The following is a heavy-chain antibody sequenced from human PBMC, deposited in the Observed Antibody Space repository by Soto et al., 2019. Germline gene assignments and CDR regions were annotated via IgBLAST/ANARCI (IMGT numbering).Heavy chain of an antibody. CDR3: ARVGVYDFWRRYGLAD. V-gene: IGHV1-46*01. Sequence: ASVKVSCKASGYTFTSYYMHWVRQAPGQGLEWMGIINPSGGSTSYAQKFQGRVTMTRDTSTSTVYMELSSLRSEDTAVYYCARVGVYDFWRRYGLADWGEGTLVTVCS. D-gene: IGHD3-3*01. J-gene: IGHJ1*01. CDR1: GYTFTSYY. CDR2: INPSGGST.